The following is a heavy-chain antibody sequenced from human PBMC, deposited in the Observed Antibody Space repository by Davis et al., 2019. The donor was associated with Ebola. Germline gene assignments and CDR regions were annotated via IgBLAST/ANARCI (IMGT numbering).Heavy chain of an antibody. CDR3: ARTFYDSSGYFFDY. CDR1: GFTFSNYI. D-gene: IGHD3-22*01. CDR2: IYSGGNT. V-gene: IGHV3-53*04. J-gene: IGHJ4*02. Sequence: PGGSLRLSCAASGFTFSNYIMSWVRQSPGKGLEWVSVIYSGGNTYYADSVKGRFTISRHNSKNTLYLQMNSLRAEDTAVYYCARTFYDSSGYFFDYWGQGTLVTVSS.